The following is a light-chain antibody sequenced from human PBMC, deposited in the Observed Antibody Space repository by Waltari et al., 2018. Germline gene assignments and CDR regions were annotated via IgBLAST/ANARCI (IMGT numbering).Light chain of an antibody. V-gene: IGLV2-23*02. CDR1: TSDIGTYDL. Sequence: QSALTQPASVSGSPGQSITISCTGTTSDIGTYDLVSWFQQRPGKAPQLLISEVSKRPSQISQRFAGSKSGNTASLTIAGLQAEDESDYYCCSFANDSRVFGGGTKVTVL. CDR3: CSFANDSRV. CDR2: EVS. J-gene: IGLJ3*02.